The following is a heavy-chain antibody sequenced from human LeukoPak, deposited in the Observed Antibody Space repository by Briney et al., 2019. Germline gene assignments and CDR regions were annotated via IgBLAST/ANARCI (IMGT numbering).Heavy chain of an antibody. J-gene: IGHJ4*02. CDR1: GYTFTSYG. V-gene: IGHV1-69*13. Sequence: ASVKVSCKTSGYTFTSYGVSWVRQAPGQGLEWMGGIIPIFGTANYAQKFQGRVTITADESTSTAYMELSSLRSEDTAVYYCARGGVCSSTSCYFDYWGQGTLVTVSS. CDR2: IIPIFGTA. D-gene: IGHD2-2*01. CDR3: ARGGVCSSTSCYFDY.